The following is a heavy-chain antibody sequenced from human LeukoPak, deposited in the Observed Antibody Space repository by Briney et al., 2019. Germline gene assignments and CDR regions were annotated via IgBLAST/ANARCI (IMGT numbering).Heavy chain of an antibody. CDR1: GFTFSSYS. CDR3: AKVWLGHGDLYDY. Sequence: GGSLRLSCAASGFTFSSYSMNWVRQAPGKGLEWVSYISSSSSTIYYADSVKGRFTISRDNVKNSLYLQMTSLRAEDTAVYYCAKVWLGHGDLYDYWGQGTLVTVSS. D-gene: IGHD4-17*01. V-gene: IGHV3-48*01. J-gene: IGHJ4*02. CDR2: ISSSSSTI.